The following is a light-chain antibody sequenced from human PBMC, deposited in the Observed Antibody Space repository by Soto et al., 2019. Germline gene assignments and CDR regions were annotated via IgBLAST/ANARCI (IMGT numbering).Light chain of an antibody. CDR2: GAS. J-gene: IGKJ1*01. CDR3: QQYNSWPRT. V-gene: IGKV3-15*01. CDR1: QSVSSN. Sequence: EVVMTQSPATLSVSPGEGATLSCRASQSVSSNLAWYQHKPGQAPRLLIYGASTRATNSPPRFSGSGSGREFTLTISRLQSEDFAVYYCQQYNSWPRTFGQGTKVEVK.